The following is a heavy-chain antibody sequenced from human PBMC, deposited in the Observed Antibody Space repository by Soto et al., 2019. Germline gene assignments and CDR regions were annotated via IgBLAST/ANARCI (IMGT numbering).Heavy chain of an antibody. CDR3: ASGGWDILTGHPYYFDY. V-gene: IGHV3-53*01. CDR2: IYSGGST. Sequence: PGGSLRLSCAASGFTVSSNYMSWVRQAPGKGLEWVSVIYSGGSTYYADSVKGRFTISRDNSKNTLYLQMNSLRAEDTAVYYCASGGWDILTGHPYYFDYWGQGTLVTVS. J-gene: IGHJ4*02. CDR1: GFTVSSNY. D-gene: IGHD3-9*01.